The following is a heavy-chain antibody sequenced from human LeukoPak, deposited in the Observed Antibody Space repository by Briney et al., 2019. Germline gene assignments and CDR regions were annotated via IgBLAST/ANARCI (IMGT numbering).Heavy chain of an antibody. CDR3: ARGHVLVPAATDY. V-gene: IGHV1-8*01. CDR1: GYTFTSYQ. CDR2: TNPDNGNT. J-gene: IGHJ4*02. D-gene: IGHD2-2*01. Sequence: ASVKVSCKASGYTFTSYQINWVRQATGQGLEWMGWTNPDNGNTGFAQNFQGRVTMTRSVSISTAYMALSSLRSGDTAVDYCARGHVLVPAATDYWGQGTLVTVSS.